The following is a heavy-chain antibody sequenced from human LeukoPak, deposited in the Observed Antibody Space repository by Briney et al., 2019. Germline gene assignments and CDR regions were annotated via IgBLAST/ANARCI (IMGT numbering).Heavy chain of an antibody. J-gene: IGHJ4*02. D-gene: IGHD5-18*01. CDR2: IKQDGGEK. V-gene: IGHV3-7*05. CDR3: ARGGYSNGYDYDY. Sequence: GSLRLSCAASGFTFSSYWMSWVRQAPGKGLEWVANIKQDGGEKNYVDAVKGRLTVSRDNSKNTVFLQMNSLRAEDTAIYYCARGGYSNGYDYDYWGQGTLVTVSS. CDR1: GFTFSSYW.